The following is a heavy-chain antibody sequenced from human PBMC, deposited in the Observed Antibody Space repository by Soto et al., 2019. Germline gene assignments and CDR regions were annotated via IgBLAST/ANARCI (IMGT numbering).Heavy chain of an antibody. D-gene: IGHD2-2*01. CDR1: GFTFSSYS. V-gene: IGHV3-21*01. CDR2: ISSSSSYI. Sequence: EVQLVESGGGLVKPGGSLRLSCAASGFTFSSYSMNWVRQAPGKGLEWVSSISSSSSYIYYADSVKGRFTISRDNAKNSLYLQMNSLRAEDTDVYYCARDLAEYCSSTSCRPYYYYYGMDVWGQGTTVTVSS. CDR3: ARDLAEYCSSTSCRPYYYYYGMDV. J-gene: IGHJ6*02.